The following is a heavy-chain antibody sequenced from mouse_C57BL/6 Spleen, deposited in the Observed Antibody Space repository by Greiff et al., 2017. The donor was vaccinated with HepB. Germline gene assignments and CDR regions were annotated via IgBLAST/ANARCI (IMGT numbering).Heavy chain of an antibody. CDR3: ARFDYGDYYYAMDY. CDR2: IYPGSGNT. V-gene: IGHV1-66*01. Sequence: QVQLKESGPELVKPGASVKISCKASGYSFTSYYIHWVKQRPGQGLEWIGWIYPGSGNTKYNEKFKGKATLTADTSSSTAYMQLSSLTSEDSAVYYCARFDYGDYYYAMDYWGQGTSVTVSS. CDR1: GYSFTSYY. J-gene: IGHJ4*01. D-gene: IGHD2-4*01.